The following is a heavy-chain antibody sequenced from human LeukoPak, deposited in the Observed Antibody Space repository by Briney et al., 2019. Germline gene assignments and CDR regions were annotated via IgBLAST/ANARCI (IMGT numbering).Heavy chain of an antibody. V-gene: IGHV4-39*01. Sequence: SETLSLTCTVSGASFSSSTYYWGWIRQPPGKGLEWIGSIYYGGGTYYNPSLKSRVTMSVDTSKKQFSLKLSSVTAADTAVYYCARHAGGVAAAGTRPFDYWGQGTLVTVSS. D-gene: IGHD6-13*01. CDR2: IYYGGGT. J-gene: IGHJ4*02. CDR1: GASFSSSTYY. CDR3: ARHAGGVAAAGTRPFDY.